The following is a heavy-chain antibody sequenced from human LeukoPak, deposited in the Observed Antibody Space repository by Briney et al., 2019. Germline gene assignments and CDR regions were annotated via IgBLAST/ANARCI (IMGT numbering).Heavy chain of an antibody. Sequence: SETLSLTCTVSGGSISSNAYYWAWVRQPPGKGLEWIGSIYYAGSTYYNPSLKSRVTISKDTSKNQFALRLSSVTAADTAVYYCARQIGSSGPDCWGQGTLVTVSS. CDR3: ARQIGSSGPDC. D-gene: IGHD6-19*01. J-gene: IGHJ4*02. V-gene: IGHV4-39*01. CDR1: GGSISSNAYY. CDR2: IYYAGST.